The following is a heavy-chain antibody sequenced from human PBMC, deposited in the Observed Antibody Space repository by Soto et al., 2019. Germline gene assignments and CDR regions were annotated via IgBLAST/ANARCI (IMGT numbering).Heavy chain of an antibody. D-gene: IGHD6-19*01. V-gene: IGHV3-23*01. CDR1: GFTFSSYA. J-gene: IGHJ6*03. CDR2: ISGSGGST. Sequence: EVQLLESGGGLVQPGGSLRLSCAASGFTFSSYAMSWVRQAPGKGLEWVSAISGSGGSTYYADSVKGRFTISRDNSKNTLYLQMNSLRAEDTAVYYCAKEGVEGWLVLGDYMDVWGKGTTVTVSS. CDR3: AKEGVEGWLVLGDYMDV.